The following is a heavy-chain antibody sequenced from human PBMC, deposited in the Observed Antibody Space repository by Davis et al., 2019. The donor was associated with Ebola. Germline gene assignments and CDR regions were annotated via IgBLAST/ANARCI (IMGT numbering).Heavy chain of an antibody. J-gene: IGHJ4*02. CDR1: RFTFSNSD. CDR2: IWYDGSNS. CDR3: ARATLGPDY. D-gene: IGHD3-16*01. Sequence: GESLKISCAASRFTFSNSDMHWVRQAPGKGLEWVAVIWYDGSNSYYADSVKGRFTISRDNAKNSVYLQMNSLRAEDTAVYYCARATLGPDYWGQGTLVTVSS. V-gene: IGHV3-33*01.